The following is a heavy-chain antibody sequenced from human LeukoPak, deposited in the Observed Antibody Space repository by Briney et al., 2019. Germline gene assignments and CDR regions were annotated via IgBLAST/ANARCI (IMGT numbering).Heavy chain of an antibody. D-gene: IGHD6-19*01. V-gene: IGHV4-59*08. CDR1: GGTISSYY. CDR2: ILYSVST. J-gene: IGHJ4*02. Sequence: PSETLSLTCTVSGGTISSYYWNGIRQPPGKGLEWIGYILYSVSTKYNPSLKTRVTISVDTSKTHFSLKLSSVTAADTAVYYCARWYSSGWAFDYWGQGTLVTVSS. CDR3: ARWYSSGWAFDY.